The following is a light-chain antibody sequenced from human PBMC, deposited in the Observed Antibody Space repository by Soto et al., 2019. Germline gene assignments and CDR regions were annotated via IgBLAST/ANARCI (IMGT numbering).Light chain of an antibody. Sequence: EIVLTQSPATLSLSPGERATLSCRASQSVSSSYLAWYQQKPGQAPRLLIYGASSRATGIPDRFSGSGSGTDFTLTIDSLQSEDFALYYCQQYLTWPGTFGQGTKVDI. CDR1: QSVSSSY. CDR2: GAS. J-gene: IGKJ1*01. CDR3: QQYLTWPGT. V-gene: IGKV3-20*01.